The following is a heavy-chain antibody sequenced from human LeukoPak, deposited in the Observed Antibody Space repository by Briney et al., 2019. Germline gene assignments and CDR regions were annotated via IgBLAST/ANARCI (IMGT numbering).Heavy chain of an antibody. CDR1: GFTFSRHW. D-gene: IGHD2/OR15-2a*01. CDR3: ARDGGHSTDFDY. CDR2: IKQDGSER. V-gene: IGHV3-7*01. Sequence: GGSLRLSCAPSGFTFSRHWMSWVRQAPAKGPEGVANIKQDGSERYYVDSVKGRFTISSDNAKNSLYLQMNSLRAEDTAVYYCARDGGHSTDFDYWGQGTLVTVSS. J-gene: IGHJ4*02.